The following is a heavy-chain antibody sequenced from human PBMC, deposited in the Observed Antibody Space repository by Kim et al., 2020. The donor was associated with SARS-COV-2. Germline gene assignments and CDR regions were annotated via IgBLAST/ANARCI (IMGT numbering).Heavy chain of an antibody. CDR1: GGSISSSSYY. CDR3: ARHSSGYSYGPPRVDAFDI. J-gene: IGHJ3*02. V-gene: IGHV4-39*01. CDR2: IYYSGST. Sequence: SETLSLTCTVSGGSISSSSYYWGWIRLPPGKGLEWIGSIYYSGSTYYNPSLKSRVTISVDTSKNQFSLKLSSVTAADTAVYYCARHSSGYSYGPPRVDAFDIWGQGTMVTVSS. D-gene: IGHD5-18*01.